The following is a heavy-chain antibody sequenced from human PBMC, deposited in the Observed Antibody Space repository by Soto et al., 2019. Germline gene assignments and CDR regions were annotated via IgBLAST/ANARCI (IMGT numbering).Heavy chain of an antibody. D-gene: IGHD5-18*01. J-gene: IGHJ5*02. V-gene: IGHV1-46*01. CDR3: ARAENVDTAMAREKRGFDP. CDR2: INPSGGST. CDR1: GYTFTSYY. Sequence: AASVKVSCKASGYTFTSYYMHWVRRAPGQGLEWMGIINPSGGSTSYAQKFQGRVTMTRDTSTSTVYMELSSLRSEDTAVYYCARAENVDTAMAREKRGFDPWGQGTLVTVSS.